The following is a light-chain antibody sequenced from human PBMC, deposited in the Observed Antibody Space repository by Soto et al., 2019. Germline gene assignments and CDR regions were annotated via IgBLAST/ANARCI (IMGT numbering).Light chain of an antibody. CDR1: QSVSSY. Sequence: EIVVTQSPATLSVSPGERAALSCRASQSVSSYLAWYQQKPGQAPRLLIYGASTRATGIPARSTGSGSGTDFTLNISSLDPEDFAVYYCQQSXNRPPWITFGQGTRLEIK. CDR2: GAS. J-gene: IGKJ5*01. CDR3: QQSXNRPPWIT. V-gene: IGKV3-11*01.